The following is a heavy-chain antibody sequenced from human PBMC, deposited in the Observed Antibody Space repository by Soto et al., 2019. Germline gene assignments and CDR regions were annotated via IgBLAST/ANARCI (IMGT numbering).Heavy chain of an antibody. CDR1: GGSISSSRYY. J-gene: IGHJ1*01. V-gene: IGHV4-39*01. CDR3: ARPGSYGDYVGYFQH. CDR2: SYYSGST. D-gene: IGHD4-17*01. Sequence: QLQLQESGPGLVKPSETLSLTCTVSGGSISSSRYYWGWIRQPPGKGLEWIGSSYYSGSTYYNPSLKSRVTISVDTSKNQFSLKLSSVTAADTAVYYCARPGSYGDYVGYFQHWGQGTLVTVSS.